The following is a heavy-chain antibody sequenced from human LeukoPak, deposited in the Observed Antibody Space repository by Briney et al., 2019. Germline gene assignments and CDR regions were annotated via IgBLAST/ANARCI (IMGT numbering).Heavy chain of an antibody. CDR2: ISGSGGST. Sequence: GGSLRLSCAASGFTFSSYGMSWVRQAPGKGLEWVSAISGSGGSTYYADSVKGRFTISRDNSKNTLYLQMNSLGAEDTAVYYCAKDMDDYVWGSYQPIDYWGQGTLVTVSS. V-gene: IGHV3-23*01. D-gene: IGHD3-16*02. J-gene: IGHJ4*02. CDR3: AKDMDDYVWGSYQPIDY. CDR1: GFTFSSYG.